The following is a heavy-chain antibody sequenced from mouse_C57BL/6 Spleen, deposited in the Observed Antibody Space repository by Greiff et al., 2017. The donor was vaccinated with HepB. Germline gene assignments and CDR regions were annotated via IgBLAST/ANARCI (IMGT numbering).Heavy chain of an antibody. CDR2: IYPGDGDT. J-gene: IGHJ4*01. Sequence: QVQLKQSGAELVKPGASVKISCKASGYAFSSYWMNWVKQRPGKGLEWIGQIYPGDGDTNYNGKFKGKATLTADKSSSTAYMQLSSLTSEDSAVYFCARSGVTTVEAMDYWGQGTSVTVSS. CDR3: ARSGVTTVEAMDY. CDR1: GYAFSSYW. V-gene: IGHV1-80*01. D-gene: IGHD1-1*01.